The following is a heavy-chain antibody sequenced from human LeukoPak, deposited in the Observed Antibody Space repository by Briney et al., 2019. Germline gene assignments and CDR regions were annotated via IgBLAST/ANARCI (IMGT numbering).Heavy chain of an antibody. V-gene: IGHV3-7*03. CDR3: AKHLHSYYYGLDV. D-gene: IGHD2-21*01. CDR1: GFTFSSYW. CDR2: IKQDGSEK. J-gene: IGHJ6*02. Sequence: GGSLRLSCAASGFTFSSYWISWVRQAPGKGLEWVANIKQDGSEKYYVDSVKGRFTISRDNSKNTLYLQMNSLRAEDTAVYYCAKHLHSYYYGLDVWGQGTTVTDSS.